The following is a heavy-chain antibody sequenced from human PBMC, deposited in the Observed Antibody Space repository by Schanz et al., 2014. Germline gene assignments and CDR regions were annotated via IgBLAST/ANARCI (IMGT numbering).Heavy chain of an antibody. Sequence: QGQLVQSGPEVKEPGASVKVSCEASRYTFNTYGLNWVRQAPGQGLEWMGWISAYTNNTNYAQKVQGRVTMTTDTPTGTAYMELSSLKSEDTAVYSGARGPLGTSAWGQGTLVTVSS. CDR2: ISAYTNNT. V-gene: IGHV1-18*01. CDR1: RYTFNTYG. J-gene: IGHJ5*02. CDR3: ARGPLGTSA. D-gene: IGHD5-12*01.